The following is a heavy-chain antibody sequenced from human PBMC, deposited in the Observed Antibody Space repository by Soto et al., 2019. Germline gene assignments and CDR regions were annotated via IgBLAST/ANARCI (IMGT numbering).Heavy chain of an antibody. CDR3: ARGHDPTPGDYYYYMDV. CDR2: IIPILGIA. D-gene: IGHD3-10*01. Sequence: ASVKVSCKASGGTFSSYTISWVRQAPGQGLEWMGRIIPILGIANYAQKFQGRVTITADKSTSTAYMELSSLRSEDTAVYYCARGHDPTPGDYYYYMDVWGKGTTVTVSS. J-gene: IGHJ6*03. V-gene: IGHV1-69*02. CDR1: GGTFSSYT.